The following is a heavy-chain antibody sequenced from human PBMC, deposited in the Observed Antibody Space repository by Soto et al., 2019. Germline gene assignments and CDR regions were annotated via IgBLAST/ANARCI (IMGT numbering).Heavy chain of an antibody. D-gene: IGHD6-13*01. Sequence: ASVKVSCKASGYTFTSYGISWVRQAPGQGLEWMGWISAYNGNTNYAQKLQGRVTMTTDTSTSTAYMELRSLRSDDTAVYYCARLRGALAAAGTLSLDYWVQGTLVTVSS. J-gene: IGHJ4*02. CDR3: ARLRGALAAAGTLSLDY. V-gene: IGHV1-18*01. CDR1: GYTFTSYG. CDR2: ISAYNGNT.